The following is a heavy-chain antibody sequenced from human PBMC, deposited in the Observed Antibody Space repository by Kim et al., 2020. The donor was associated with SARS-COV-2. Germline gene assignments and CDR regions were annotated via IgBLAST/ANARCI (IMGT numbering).Heavy chain of an antibody. CDR2: ST. J-gene: IGHJ3*02. CDR3: ARDWGGYAFDI. Sequence: STHPNPPLKGHVTISVATPKNQFHLKLRSVTAADTAVYYCARDWGGYAFDIWGQGTMVTVSS. D-gene: IGHD3-3*01. V-gene: IGHV4-59*01.